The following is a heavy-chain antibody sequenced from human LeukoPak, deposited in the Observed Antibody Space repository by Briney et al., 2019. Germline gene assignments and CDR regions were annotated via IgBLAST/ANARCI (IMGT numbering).Heavy chain of an antibody. Sequence: SETLSLTCTVSGGSISSYYWSWIRQPPGKGLEWIAYIYYSGNTDYNPSVRSRVTMSIDTSRNQFSLKSSSVTAADTAVYYCARGRNYDFWSGYQIYFDYWGQGTLVTVSS. V-gene: IGHV4-59*01. CDR1: GGSISSYY. CDR2: IYYSGNT. CDR3: ARGRNYDFWSGYQIYFDY. J-gene: IGHJ4*02. D-gene: IGHD3-3*01.